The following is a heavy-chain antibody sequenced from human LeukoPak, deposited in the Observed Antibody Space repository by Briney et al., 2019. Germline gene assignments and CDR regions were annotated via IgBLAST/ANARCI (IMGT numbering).Heavy chain of an antibody. J-gene: IGHJ3*02. D-gene: IGHD3-22*01. V-gene: IGHV3-30-3*01. CDR1: GFTFSSYA. Sequence: GGSLRLSCAASGFTFSSYAMHWVRQAPGKGLEWVAVISYDGSNKYYADSVKGRFTISRDNSKNTLYLQMNSLRAEDTAVYCCARDYYDSSGYYYDAFDIWGQGTMVTVSS. CDR2: ISYDGSNK. CDR3: ARDYYDSSGYYYDAFDI.